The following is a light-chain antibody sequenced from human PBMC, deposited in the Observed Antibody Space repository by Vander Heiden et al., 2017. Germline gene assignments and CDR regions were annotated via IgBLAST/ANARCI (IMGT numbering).Light chain of an antibody. Sequence: EIVLTQSPPTLSLSPGESATLSCGASQSVTSNYLAWYQRKPGLAPRLLIYDASSRATGIPDRFSGSGSGTDFTLTISRLEPEDFAVYYCQQYGNSPWTFGQGTKVDIK. V-gene: IGKV3D-20*01. CDR3: QQYGNSPWT. CDR2: DAS. J-gene: IGKJ1*01. CDR1: QSVTSNY.